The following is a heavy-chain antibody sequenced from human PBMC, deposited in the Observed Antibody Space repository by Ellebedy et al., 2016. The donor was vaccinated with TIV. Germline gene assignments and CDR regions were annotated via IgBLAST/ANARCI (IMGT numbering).Heavy chain of an antibody. V-gene: IGHV3-33*01. Sequence: GESLKISCAASGFPFSTYVMHWVRQAPGKGLEWAAVIWSDGSSKYCADSVKGRFTISGDSSKNTVYLQMPSLRADDTAVYYCARGGYCSSTSCAPADAFDVWGPGAEVTISS. D-gene: IGHD2-2*01. J-gene: IGHJ3*01. CDR1: GFPFSTYV. CDR2: IWSDGSSK. CDR3: ARGGYCSSTSCAPADAFDV.